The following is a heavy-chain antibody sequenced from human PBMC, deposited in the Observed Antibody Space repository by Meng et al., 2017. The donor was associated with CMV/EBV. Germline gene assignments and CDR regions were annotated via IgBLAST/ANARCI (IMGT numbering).Heavy chain of an antibody. CDR2: IYSGDST. V-gene: IGHV3-53*01. CDR3: ARAYDYGDYDSCYFDY. CDR1: GFAVSGNY. Sequence: GESLKISCAASGFAVSGNYMSWVRQAPGKGLQWVSVIYSGDSTYDADSVKGRFTISRDNSKNTLYLQMNSLRAEDTAVYYCARAYDYGDYDSCYFDYWGQGTLVTVSS. J-gene: IGHJ4*02. D-gene: IGHD4-17*01.